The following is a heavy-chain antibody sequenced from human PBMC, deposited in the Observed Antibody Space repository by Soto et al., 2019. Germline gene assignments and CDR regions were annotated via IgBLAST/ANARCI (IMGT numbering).Heavy chain of an antibody. CDR1: GYTFTSYA. J-gene: IGHJ4*02. Sequence: ASVKVSCKASGYTFTSYAMHWVRQAPGQRLEWMGWINAGNGNTKYSQKFQGRVTITRDTSASTAYMELSSLRSEDTAVYYCARGYGYSGYDSMTSDYWGQGTLVTV. CDR3: ARGYGYSGYDSMTSDY. V-gene: IGHV1-3*01. CDR2: INAGNGNT. D-gene: IGHD5-12*01.